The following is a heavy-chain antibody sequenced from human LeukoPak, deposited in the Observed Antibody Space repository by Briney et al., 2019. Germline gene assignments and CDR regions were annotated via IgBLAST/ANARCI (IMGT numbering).Heavy chain of an antibody. CDR1: GGSISSSSYY. CDR2: IYYSGST. D-gene: IGHD3-16*02. Sequence: SETLSLTCTVSGGSISSSSYYWGWIRQPPGKGLEWIGSIYYSGSTYYNPPLKSRVTISVDTSKNQFSLKLSSVTAADTAVYYCARSSYDYVWGSYRLTGLDYWGQGTLVTVSS. CDR3: ARSSYDYVWGSYRLTGLDY. V-gene: IGHV4-39*07. J-gene: IGHJ4*02.